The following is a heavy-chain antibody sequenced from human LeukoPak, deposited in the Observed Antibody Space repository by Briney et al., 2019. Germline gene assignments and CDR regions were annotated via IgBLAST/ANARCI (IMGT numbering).Heavy chain of an antibody. CDR1: GGSISSYY. Sequence: SETLSLTCTVSGGSISSYYWSWIRQPPGKGLEWIGYIYYSGSTNYSPSLKSRVTISVDTSKNQFSLKLSSVTAADTAVYYCARRRHSSGYDYWGQGTLVTVSS. D-gene: IGHD6-19*01. CDR2: IYYSGST. V-gene: IGHV4-59*08. CDR3: ARRRHSSGYDY. J-gene: IGHJ4*02.